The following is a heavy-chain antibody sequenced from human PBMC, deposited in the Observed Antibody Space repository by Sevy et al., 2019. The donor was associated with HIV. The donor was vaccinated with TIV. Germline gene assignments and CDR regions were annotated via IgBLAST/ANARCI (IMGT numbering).Heavy chain of an antibody. CDR1: GFTFSSYS. J-gene: IGHJ5*02. CDR3: ARVTRDSSSWYRYNWFDP. D-gene: IGHD6-13*01. Sequence: GGSLRLSCAASGFTFSSYSMNWVRQAPGKGLEWVSSISSSSSYIYYADSVKGRFTISRDNAKNSLYLQMNSLRAEDTAVYYCARVTRDSSSWYRYNWFDPWGQGTLVTVSS. CDR2: ISSSSSYI. V-gene: IGHV3-21*01.